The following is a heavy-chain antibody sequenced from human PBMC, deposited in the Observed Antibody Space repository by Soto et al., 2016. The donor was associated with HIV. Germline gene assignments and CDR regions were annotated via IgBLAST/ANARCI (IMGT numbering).Heavy chain of an antibody. CDR2: IYHSGNT. D-gene: IGHD3-16*01. CDR3: ARAPVLGSYPLALAVLLDI. Sequence: QVQLQESGPGLVKPSQTLSLTCTVSGGSISSGGYYWSWIRQHPGKGLEWIGHIYHSGNTHYNPSLKSRLIISVDTSNNHFSLKLVSVTAADTAVYYCARAPVLGSYPLALAVLLDIWAKGQWSPSLQ. J-gene: IGHJ3*02. CDR1: GGSISSGGYY. V-gene: IGHV4-31*03.